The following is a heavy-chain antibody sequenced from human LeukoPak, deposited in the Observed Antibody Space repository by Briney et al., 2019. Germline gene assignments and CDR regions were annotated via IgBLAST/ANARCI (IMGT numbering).Heavy chain of an antibody. CDR2: ITTTSDYI. D-gene: IGHD4-17*01. CDR3: AKVADYGDYAPLGH. Sequence: GGSLRLSCAASGFSFSSYAMTWVRQAPGKGLQWVSSITTTSDYIYYSDSVKGRFTISRDSAKNSLYLQMNSLRAEDTAVYYCAKVADYGDYAPLGHWGQGTLVTVSS. J-gene: IGHJ4*01. CDR1: GFSFSSYA. V-gene: IGHV3-21*01.